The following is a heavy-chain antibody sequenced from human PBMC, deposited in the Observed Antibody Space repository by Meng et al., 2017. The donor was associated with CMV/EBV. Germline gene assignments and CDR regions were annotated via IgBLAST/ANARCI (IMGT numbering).Heavy chain of an antibody. CDR2: IYSGGSST. D-gene: IGHD6-13*01. V-gene: IGHV3-23*03. Sequence: GESLKISCAASGFTFSSYAMSWVRQAPGKGLEWVSVIYSGGSSTYYADSVKGRFTISRDNSKNTLYLQMNSLRAEDTAVYYCAKFYAAGLWYYYGMDVCGQGTTVTVSS. J-gene: IGHJ6*02. CDR3: AKFYAAGLWYYYGMDV. CDR1: GFTFSSYA.